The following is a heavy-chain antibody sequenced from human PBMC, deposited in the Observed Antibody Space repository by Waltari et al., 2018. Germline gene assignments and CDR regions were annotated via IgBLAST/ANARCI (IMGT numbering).Heavy chain of an antibody. CDR2: VIPILGIA. D-gene: IGHD6-6*01. J-gene: IGHJ4*02. CDR1: GGTFSSYP. CDR3: ARGNGRSSSIFDY. Sequence: QVQLVQSGAEVKKPGSSVKVSCKASGGTFSSYPISWVRQAPGQGLEWMGRVIPILGIANHAQKFQGRVTITADKSTSTAYMELSSLRSEDTAVYYCARGNGRSSSIFDYWGQGTLVTVSS. V-gene: IGHV1-69*02.